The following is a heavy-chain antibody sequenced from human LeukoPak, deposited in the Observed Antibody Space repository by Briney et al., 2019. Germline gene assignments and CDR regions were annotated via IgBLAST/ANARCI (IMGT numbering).Heavy chain of an antibody. D-gene: IGHD5-18*01. CDR1: GFTFSKAW. Sequence: GGSLRLSCAASGFTFSKAWMSWVRQAPGKGLEWVGRIKSKSDGWTTDYAAPVRGRFTISRDDAKNTLYMQMNSLKTEDTAVYYCTTDFRRGYTYGNHDYWGQGTLVTVSS. CDR2: IKSKSDGWTT. CDR3: TTDFRRGYTYGNHDY. J-gene: IGHJ4*02. V-gene: IGHV3-15*01.